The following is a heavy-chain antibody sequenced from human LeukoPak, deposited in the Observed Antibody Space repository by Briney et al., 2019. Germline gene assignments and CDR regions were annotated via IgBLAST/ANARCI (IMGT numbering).Heavy chain of an antibody. Sequence: GGSLRLSCAASGFTFSNYAMSWVRQAPGKGLEWVSTISGSGSSTYYADSVKGRFTISRDNSKNTLYLQMNSLRAEDTAVYYCARDGCGGDCYLADYWGQGTLVTVSS. CDR2: ISGSGSST. D-gene: IGHD2-21*02. CDR3: ARDGCGGDCYLADY. CDR1: GFTFSNYA. J-gene: IGHJ4*02. V-gene: IGHV3-23*01.